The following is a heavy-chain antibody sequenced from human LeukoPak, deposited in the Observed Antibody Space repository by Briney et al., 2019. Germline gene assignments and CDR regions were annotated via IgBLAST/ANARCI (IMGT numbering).Heavy chain of an antibody. Sequence: ESLQISCKGSGYSFTSYWIGCVRQMRGKGLEWMGIIYPGDSDTRYSPSFHRQVTISADKSISTAYLQWSSLNASDTAMYYCARLVVDGYKDWGQGTLVTVSS. CDR1: GYSFTSYW. CDR2: IYPGDSDT. V-gene: IGHV5-51*01. J-gene: IGHJ4*02. D-gene: IGHD5-24*01. CDR3: ARLVVDGYKD.